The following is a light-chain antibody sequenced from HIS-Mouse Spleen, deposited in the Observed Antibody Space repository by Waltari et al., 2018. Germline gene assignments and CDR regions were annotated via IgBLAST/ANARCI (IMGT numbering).Light chain of an antibody. CDR3: QVWDSSSDHVV. CDR2: DDS. CDR1: NIGRKR. J-gene: IGLJ2*01. Sequence: SYVLTQPPSVSVAPGKTARITCGGNNIGRKRVHWYQQKPGQAPVLVVYDDSDRTSGIPERFSGSNSGNTATLTISRVEAGDEADYYCQVWDSSSDHVVFGGVTKLTVL. V-gene: IGLV3-21*03.